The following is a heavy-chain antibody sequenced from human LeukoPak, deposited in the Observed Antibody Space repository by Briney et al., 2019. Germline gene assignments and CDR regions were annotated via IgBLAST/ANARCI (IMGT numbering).Heavy chain of an antibody. CDR3: ARLPMTTVNNFDY. V-gene: IGHV4-39*01. Sequence: SETLSLTCTVSGGSISSSSYYWGWIRQPPGKGLEWIGSIYYSGSTYYNPSLKSRVTISVDTSKNQFSLKLSSVTAADTDVYYCARLPMTTVNNFDYWGQGTLVTVSS. J-gene: IGHJ4*02. CDR2: IYYSGST. CDR1: GGSISSSSYY. D-gene: IGHD4-11*01.